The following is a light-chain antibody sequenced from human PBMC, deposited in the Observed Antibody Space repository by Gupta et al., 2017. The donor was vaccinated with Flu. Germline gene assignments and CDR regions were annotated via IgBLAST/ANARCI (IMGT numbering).Light chain of an antibody. J-gene: IGLJ2*01. CDR3: GTWDSSRSAVV. CDR1: SSNIGNNY. CDR2: ENN. Sequence: QSVLTQPPSVSAAPGQKVTISCSGSSSNIGNNYVSWYQQLPGTAPKLLIYENNKRPSGIPDRFSGSKSGTSATLCITGLQTGEEADYYCGTWDSSRSAVVFGGGTKLTVL. V-gene: IGLV1-51*02.